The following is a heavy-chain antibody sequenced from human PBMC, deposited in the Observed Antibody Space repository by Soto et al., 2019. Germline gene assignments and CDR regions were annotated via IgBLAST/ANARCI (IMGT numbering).Heavy chain of an antibody. CDR1: GFTFGDYA. CDR2: IRSKAYGRTT. Sequence: GGSLRLSCTASGFTFGDYAMSWFRQAPGKGLEWVGFIRSKAYGRTTEYAASGKIRFTISTDDSNSIAYLQMNSLKTEDTAVYYCTRGYWFGELLDWFDPWGQGTLVTVSS. V-gene: IGHV3-49*03. J-gene: IGHJ5*02. CDR3: TRGYWFGELLDWFDP. D-gene: IGHD3-10*01.